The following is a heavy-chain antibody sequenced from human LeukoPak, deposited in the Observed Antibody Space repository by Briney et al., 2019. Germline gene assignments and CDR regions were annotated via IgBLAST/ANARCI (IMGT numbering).Heavy chain of an antibody. CDR1: GITFSNAW. Sequence: GGSLRLSCAASGITFSNAWMSWVRQAPGKGLEWIGHIKTTTDGGTTDYAAPVKGRFTISRDDSKNTLYLQMNSLKTEDTAVYYCTTGSTYYDILTGYSPPPYWGQGTLVTVSS. D-gene: IGHD3-9*01. J-gene: IGHJ4*02. CDR2: IKTTTDGGTT. V-gene: IGHV3-15*01. CDR3: TTGSTYYDILTGYSPPPY.